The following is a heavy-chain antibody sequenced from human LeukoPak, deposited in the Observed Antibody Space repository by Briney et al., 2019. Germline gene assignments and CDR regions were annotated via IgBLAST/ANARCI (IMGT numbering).Heavy chain of an antibody. CDR2: ISAYNGNT. J-gene: IGHJ3*02. D-gene: IGHD3-3*01. V-gene: IGHV1-18*01. CDR3: ARGVDYDFWSGYYPGDVFDI. Sequence: GASVKVSCKASGYTFTSYGISWVRQAPGQGLEWMGWISAYNGNTNYARKLQGKATLTTYISTSTDYLEVRSLRYDDTAVYYCARGVDYDFWSGYYPGDVFDIWGQGTMVTVSS. CDR1: GYTFTSYG.